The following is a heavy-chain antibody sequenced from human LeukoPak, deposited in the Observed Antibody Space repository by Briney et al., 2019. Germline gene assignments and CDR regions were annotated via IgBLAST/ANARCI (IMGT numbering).Heavy chain of an antibody. D-gene: IGHD5-12*01. CDR3: ATLGGGYVTLRAFDI. CDR1: GYTLTELS. CDR2: FDPEDGET. Sequence: ASVKVSCKVSGYTLTELSMHWVRQAPGKGLEWMGGFDPEDGETIYAQKFQGRVTMTEDTSTDTAYMELSSLRSEDTAVYYCATLGGGYVTLRAFDIWGQGIMVTVSS. V-gene: IGHV1-24*01. J-gene: IGHJ3*02.